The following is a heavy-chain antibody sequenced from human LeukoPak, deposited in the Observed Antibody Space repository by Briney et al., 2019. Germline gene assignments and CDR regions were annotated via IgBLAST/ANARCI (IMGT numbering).Heavy chain of an antibody. J-gene: IGHJ4*02. D-gene: IGHD5-18*01. CDR2: IYTTGST. CDR3: ASYALDTAMVNYFDY. Sequence: SETLSLTCTVSGGSITSYYWSWIRQSAGKGLEWIGHIYTTGSTYYNPSLKSRVTISVDTSKNQFSLKLSSVTAADTAVYYCASYALDTAMVNYFDYWGQGTLVTVSS. V-gene: IGHV4-4*07. CDR1: GGSITSYY.